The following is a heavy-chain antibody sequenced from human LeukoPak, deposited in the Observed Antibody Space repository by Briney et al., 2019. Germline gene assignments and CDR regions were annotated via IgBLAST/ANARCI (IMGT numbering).Heavy chain of an antibody. CDR1: GGSFSGYY. V-gene: IGHV4-34*01. Sequence: SETLSLTCAVYGGSFSGYYWSWIRQPPGKGLEWIGEINHSGSTNYNPSLKSRVTISVDTSKNQFSLKLSSVTAADTAAYYCARGRARYSSGWDHWGQGTLVTVSS. CDR3: ARGRARYSSGWDH. D-gene: IGHD6-19*01. J-gene: IGHJ4*02. CDR2: INHSGST.